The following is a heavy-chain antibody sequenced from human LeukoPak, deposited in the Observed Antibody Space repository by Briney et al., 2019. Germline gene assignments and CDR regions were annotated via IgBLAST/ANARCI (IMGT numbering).Heavy chain of an antibody. J-gene: IGHJ4*02. D-gene: IGHD2-2*01. CDR3: AKDAVVVVPAAMFDY. CDR2: IRYDGSNK. V-gene: IGHV3-30*02. Sequence: GGSLRLSCAASGFTFSSYWMSWVRQAPGKGLEWVAFIRYDGSNKYYADSVKGRFTISRDNSKNTLYLQMNSLRAEDTAVYYCAKDAVVVVPAAMFDYWGQGTLVTVSS. CDR1: GFTFSSYW.